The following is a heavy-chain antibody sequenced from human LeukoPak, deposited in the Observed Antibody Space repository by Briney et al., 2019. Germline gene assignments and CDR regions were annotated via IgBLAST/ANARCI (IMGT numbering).Heavy chain of an antibody. CDR1: GFTFSGST. V-gene: IGHV3-73*01. D-gene: IGHD2/OR15-2a*01. Sequence: GTSLRLSCAASGFTFSGSTVHWVRQASGKGLEWVGLIRNKPNNYATAYAASVKGRFTISRDDSRNTAYLQMSSLKFEDAALYFCAAIFEGYWGQGTPVTVSS. CDR2: IRNKPNNYAT. CDR3: AAIFEGY. J-gene: IGHJ4*02.